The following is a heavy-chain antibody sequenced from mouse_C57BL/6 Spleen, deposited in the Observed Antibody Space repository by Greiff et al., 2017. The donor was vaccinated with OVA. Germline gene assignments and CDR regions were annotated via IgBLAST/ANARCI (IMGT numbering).Heavy chain of an antibody. Sequence: EVMLVESGGGLVQPKGSLKLSCAASGFTFNTYAMHWVRQAPGKGLEWVARIRSKSSNYATYYADSVKDRFTISRDDSQSMLYLQMNNLKTEDTAMYYCVREEDYYGSSPSWYFDVWGTGTTVTVSS. CDR1: GFTFNTYA. V-gene: IGHV10-3*01. J-gene: IGHJ1*03. CDR3: VREEDYYGSSPSWYFDV. D-gene: IGHD1-1*01. CDR2: IRSKSSNYAT.